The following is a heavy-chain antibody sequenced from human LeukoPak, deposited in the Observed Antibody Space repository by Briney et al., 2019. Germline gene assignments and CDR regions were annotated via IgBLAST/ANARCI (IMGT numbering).Heavy chain of an antibody. CDR3: AREERIAEVFRFDP. CDR1: GFTFSSYW. CDR2: INSDGSST. Sequence: GGSLRLSCAASGFTFSSYWMHWVRQAPGKGLVWVSRINSDGSSTSYADSVKGRFTISRDNAKNTLYLQMNSLRAEDTAVYYCAREERIAEVFRFDPWGQGTLVTVSS. J-gene: IGHJ5*02. V-gene: IGHV3-74*01. D-gene: IGHD6-13*01.